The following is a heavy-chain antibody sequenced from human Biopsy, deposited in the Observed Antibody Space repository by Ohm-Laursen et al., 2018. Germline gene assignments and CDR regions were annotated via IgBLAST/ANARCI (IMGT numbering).Heavy chain of an antibody. CDR2: INPKSGVA. CDR3: ARRTRDN. V-gene: IGHV1-2*02. J-gene: IGHJ4*02. Sequence: ASVKVSCKASEYTVTDYYVHWVRQAPGQGFEWMGWINPKSGVANHAQNFQGRVSMTRDTSISTVYLELSGLRSDDTAVYYCARRTRDNWGLGTLITVSS. CDR1: EYTVTDYY.